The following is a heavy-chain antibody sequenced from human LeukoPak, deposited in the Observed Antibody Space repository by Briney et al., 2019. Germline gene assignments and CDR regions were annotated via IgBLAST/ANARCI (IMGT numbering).Heavy chain of an antibody. V-gene: IGHV2-70*01. CDR1: GFSLGTTKMR. CDR3: ARTIGYCIGGSCYYFDY. D-gene: IGHD2-15*01. Sequence: SGPALLKPTQTLSLNCTFSGFSLGTTKMRVSWIHQPPGNALEWLSIIDWDDDKHFSTSLKTRLTISKDTSKNQVVLTMTNMDPVDTPTYYCARTIGYCIGGSCYYFDYWGQGTLVTVSS. CDR2: IDWDDDK. J-gene: IGHJ4*02.